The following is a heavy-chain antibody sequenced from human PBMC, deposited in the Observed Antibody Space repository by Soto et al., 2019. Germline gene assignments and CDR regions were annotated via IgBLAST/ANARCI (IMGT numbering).Heavy chain of an antibody. V-gene: IGHV1-8*01. CDR1: GYTFTSFG. Sequence: ASVKVSCKTSGYTFTSFGISWVRQAPGQGLEWMGWITPNKGKTNYAQKFQGRVTMTRNTSITTAYLELSSLRSEGTAVYYCARSGGVRSRFPAVWGQGTTVTVSS. D-gene: IGHD1-26*01. CDR3: ARSGGVRSRFPAV. J-gene: IGHJ6*02. CDR2: ITPNKGKT.